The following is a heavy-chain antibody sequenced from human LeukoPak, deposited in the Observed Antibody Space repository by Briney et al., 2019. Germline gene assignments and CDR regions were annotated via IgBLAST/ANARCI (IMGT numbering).Heavy chain of an antibody. CDR2: IYYSGST. D-gene: IGHD6-19*01. J-gene: IGHJ3*02. CDR1: GGSISSYY. Sequence: SETLSLTCTVSGGSISSYYWSWIRQPPGKGLEWIGYIYYSGSTNYNPSLKSRVTISVDTSKNQFSLKLSSVTAADTAVYYCARGAVADMGDAFDIWGQGTMVTVSS. CDR3: ARGAVADMGDAFDI. V-gene: IGHV4-59*01.